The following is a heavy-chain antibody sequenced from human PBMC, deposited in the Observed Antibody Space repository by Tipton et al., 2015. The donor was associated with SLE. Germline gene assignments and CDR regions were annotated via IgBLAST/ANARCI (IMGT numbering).Heavy chain of an antibody. J-gene: IGHJ4*02. CDR2: IYHSGST. V-gene: IGHV4-38-2*01. CDR3: ARGGEQWLPDY. Sequence: TLSLTCAVSGYSISSGYYWGWIRQPPGKGLEWIGSIYHSGSTYYNPSLKSRVTISVDTSKNQFSLKLSSVTAADAAVYYCARGGEQWLPDYWGQGTLVTVSS. CDR1: GYSISSGYY. D-gene: IGHD6-19*01.